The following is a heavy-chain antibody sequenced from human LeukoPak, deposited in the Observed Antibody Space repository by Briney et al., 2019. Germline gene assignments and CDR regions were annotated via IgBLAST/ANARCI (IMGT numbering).Heavy chain of an antibody. J-gene: IGHJ6*03. CDR2: IIPIFGTA. D-gene: IGHD6-6*01. Sequence: SVKVSCKASGGTFSSYAISWVRQAPGQGLEWMGRIIPIFGTANYAQKFQGRVTITTDESTSTAYMELSSLRSEDTAVYYCARTNIAARLSYYYTDVWGKGTTVTVSS. CDR3: ARTNIAARLSYYYTDV. CDR1: GGTFSSYA. V-gene: IGHV1-69*05.